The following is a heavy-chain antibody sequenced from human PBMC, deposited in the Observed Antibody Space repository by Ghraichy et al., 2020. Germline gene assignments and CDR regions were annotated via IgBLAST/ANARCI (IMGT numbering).Heavy chain of an antibody. CDR1: GYSISSSYY. Sequence: SETLSLTCAVSGYSISSSYYWGWIRQPPGRGLEWIGTIYHSGSTYYNPSLKSRVTISVDTSKNQFSLKLRSVTAADTAVYYCARCGLNSNSYMDVWGTGTTVTVSS. J-gene: IGHJ6*03. CDR3: ARCGLNSNSYMDV. V-gene: IGHV4-38-2*01. D-gene: IGHD1-26*01. CDR2: IYHSGST.